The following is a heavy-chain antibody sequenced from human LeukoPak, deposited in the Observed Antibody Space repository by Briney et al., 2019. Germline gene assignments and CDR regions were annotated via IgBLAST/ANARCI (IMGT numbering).Heavy chain of an antibody. CDR2: IIPIFGTA. D-gene: IGHD2-21*02. J-gene: IGHJ6*03. V-gene: IGHV1-69*05. Sequence: ASVKVSCKASGGTFSSYAISWVRQAPGQGLEWMGGIIPIFGTANYAQKLQGRVTMTTDTSTSTAYMELRSLRSDDTAVYYCARDQGVVVVTAIRYYYYMDVWGKGTTVTISS. CDR3: ARDQGVVVVTAIRYYYYMDV. CDR1: GGTFSSYA.